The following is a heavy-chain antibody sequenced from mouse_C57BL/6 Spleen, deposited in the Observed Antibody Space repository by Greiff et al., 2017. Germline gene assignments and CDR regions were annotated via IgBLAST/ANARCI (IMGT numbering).Heavy chain of an antibody. CDR3: AIEGVYYYGSSPY. J-gene: IGHJ2*01. D-gene: IGHD1-1*01. CDR2: IHPSDSVT. V-gene: IGHV1-74*01. CDR1: GYTFTSYW. Sequence: VKLQQPGAELVKPGASVKVSCKASGYTFTSYWMHWVKQRPGQGLEWIGRIHPSDSVTNYNQKFKGKATLTVDKSSSTAYMQLSSLTSEDSAVYYCAIEGVYYYGSSPYWGQGTTLTVSS.